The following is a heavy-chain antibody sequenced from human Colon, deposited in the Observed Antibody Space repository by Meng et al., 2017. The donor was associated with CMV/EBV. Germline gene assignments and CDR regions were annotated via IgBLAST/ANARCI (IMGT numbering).Heavy chain of an antibody. V-gene: IGHV1-69*12. CDR3: ARARDRDGLYNFDS. J-gene: IGHJ4*02. D-gene: IGHD5-24*01. Sequence: QVQLVQSGAEVKKSGSSVKVSCRTSGGSFSNYAVSWVRQAPGQGLEWMGGIVPIFVTPNYAQKFQGRVTVTADESTSTAYMELSSLTSEDTAIYYCARARDRDGLYNFDSWGQGTLVTVSS. CDR2: IVPIFVTP. CDR1: GGSFSNYA.